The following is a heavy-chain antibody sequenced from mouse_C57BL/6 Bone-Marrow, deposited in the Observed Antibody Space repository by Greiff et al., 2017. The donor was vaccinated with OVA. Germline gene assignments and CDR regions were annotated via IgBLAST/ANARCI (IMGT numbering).Heavy chain of an antibody. CDR1: GYTFTSYW. CDR2: IYPGSGST. Sequence: QVQLQQPGAELVKPGGSVKMSCKASGYTFTSYWITWVKQRPGQGLEWIGDIYPGSGSTNYNEKFKSKATLTVATSSSTAYMQPSSLTSEDSAVYYCATTGNGSSYYAMDYWGQGTSVTVSS. J-gene: IGHJ4*01. D-gene: IGHD1-1*01. V-gene: IGHV1-55*01. CDR3: ATTGNGSSYYAMDY.